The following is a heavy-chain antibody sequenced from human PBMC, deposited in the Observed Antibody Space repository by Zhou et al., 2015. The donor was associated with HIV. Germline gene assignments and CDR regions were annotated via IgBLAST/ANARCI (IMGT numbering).Heavy chain of an antibody. Sequence: QVQLVQSGAEVKKPGASVKVSCKASGYTFTAYYIHWVRQAPGQGLEWMGRINPDTGGKTYAQKFQGAVTMTRDRSTYTAYMEVSGLHSDDTAVYYCARGPSDGSPFAWVFDHWGQGTLVTVSS. CDR1: GYTFTAYY. D-gene: IGHD6-6*01. CDR3: ARGPSDGSPFAWVFDH. J-gene: IGHJ4*02. V-gene: IGHV1-2*06. CDR2: INPDTGGK.